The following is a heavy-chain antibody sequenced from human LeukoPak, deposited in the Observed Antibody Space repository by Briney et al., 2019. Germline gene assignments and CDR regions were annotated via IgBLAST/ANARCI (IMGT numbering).Heavy chain of an antibody. V-gene: IGHV4-59*01. CDR3: ARARYCSSTSCYDY. CDR1: GGSISSYY. D-gene: IGHD2-2*01. J-gene: IGHJ4*02. Sequence: SETLSLTCTVSGGSISSYYWSWIRQPPGKGLEWIGYIYNSERTNYNPSLKSRVTISVDTSKNQFSLKLTSVTAADTAVYYCARARYCSSTSCYDYWGQGTLVTVSS. CDR2: IYNSERT.